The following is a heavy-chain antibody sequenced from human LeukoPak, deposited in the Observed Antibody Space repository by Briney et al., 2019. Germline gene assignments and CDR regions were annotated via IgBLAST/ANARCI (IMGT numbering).Heavy chain of an antibody. CDR2: IIPIFGTA. CDR3: ASPRLYYYDSSGYPSFDY. J-gene: IGHJ4*02. Sequence: ASVKVSCKASGYTFTGYYMHWVRQAPGQGLEWMGGIIPIFGTANYAQKFQGRVTITADKSTSTAYMELSSLRSEDTAVYYCASPRLYYYDSSGYPSFDYWGQGTLVTVSS. V-gene: IGHV1-69*06. D-gene: IGHD3-22*01. CDR1: GYTFTGYY.